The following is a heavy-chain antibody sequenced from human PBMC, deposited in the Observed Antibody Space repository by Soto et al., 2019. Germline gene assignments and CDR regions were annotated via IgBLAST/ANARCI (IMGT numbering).Heavy chain of an antibody. V-gene: IGHV4-39*02. Sequence: SETLSLTCTVSGGSISSSSYYWGWIRQPPGKGLEWIGSIYYSGSTYYNPSLKSRVTISVDTSKNQFSLKLSSVTAADTAVYYCAREIVVVPAAPQAGNWFDPWGQGTLVTVSS. J-gene: IGHJ5*02. CDR2: IYYSGST. CDR3: AREIVVVPAAPQAGNWFDP. CDR1: GGSISSSSYY. D-gene: IGHD2-2*01.